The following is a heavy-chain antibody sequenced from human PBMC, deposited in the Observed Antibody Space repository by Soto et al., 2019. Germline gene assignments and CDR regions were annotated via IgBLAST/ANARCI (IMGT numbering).Heavy chain of an antibody. CDR2: IKNKANSYTT. J-gene: IGHJ4*02. Sequence: GGSLRLSCAASGFTFSSYGMHWVRQAPGKGLEWVGRIKNKANSYTTEYAASVKGRFTISRDDSKNSLNLQMSSLKTEDTAVYYCTRLRLGVTTRYFDYWGQGTLVTVSS. CDR1: GFTFSSYG. CDR3: TRLRLGVTTRYFDY. D-gene: IGHD4-4*01. V-gene: IGHV3-72*01.